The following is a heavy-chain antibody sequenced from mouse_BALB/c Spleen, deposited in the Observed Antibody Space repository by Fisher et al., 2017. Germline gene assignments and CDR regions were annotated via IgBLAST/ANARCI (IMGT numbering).Heavy chain of an antibody. J-gene: IGHJ4*01. V-gene: IGHV1-9*01. D-gene: IGHD2-12*01. Sequence: KFKGKATFTADTSSNTAYMQLSSLTSEDSAVYYCARTLNDAVYYAMDYWGQGTSVTVSS. CDR3: ARTLNDAVYYAMDY.